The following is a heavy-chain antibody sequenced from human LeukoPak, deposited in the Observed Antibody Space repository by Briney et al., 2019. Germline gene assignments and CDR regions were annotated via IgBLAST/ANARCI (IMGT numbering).Heavy chain of an antibody. CDR3: AKDGIYDEGFDS. CDR1: GFTFSSYG. V-gene: IGHV3-30*02. J-gene: IGHJ4*02. D-gene: IGHD3-22*01. Sequence: GGSLRLSCAASGFTFSSYGMHWVRQAPGKGLEWVAFIRYDGSNKYYADSVKGRFTISRDNSKNTLYLQMNSLRAEDTAMYYCAKDGIYDEGFDSWGQGTLVTVSS. CDR2: IRYDGSNK.